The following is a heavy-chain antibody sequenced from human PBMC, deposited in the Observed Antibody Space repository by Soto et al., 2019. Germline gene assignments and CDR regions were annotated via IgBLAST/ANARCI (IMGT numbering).Heavy chain of an antibody. D-gene: IGHD3-10*01. CDR2: IHNSGSA. Sequence: WTWIRQHPGKGLEWIGDIHNSGSAHYNPSLQSRLTISIDTSNNQLSLRLTSVTAADTGVYYCARDLVIRGIGAFDSWGPGTLVTVSS. CDR3: ARDLVIRGIGAFDS. J-gene: IGHJ4*02. V-gene: IGHV4-31*02.